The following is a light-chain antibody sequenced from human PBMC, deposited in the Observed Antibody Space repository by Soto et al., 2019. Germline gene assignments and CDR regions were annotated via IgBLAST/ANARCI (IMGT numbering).Light chain of an antibody. V-gene: IGLV1-44*01. Sequence: QSVLTQPPSASGTPGQRVTISCSGSSSNIGSNTVNWYQQLPGTAPKLLIYTNDQRPSGVPDRFSGSKSGTSASLAISGLQFEDEADYHCSSWDDNLDAEVFGAGTKV. CDR1: SSNIGSNT. J-gene: IGLJ1*01. CDR3: SSWDDNLDAEV. CDR2: TND.